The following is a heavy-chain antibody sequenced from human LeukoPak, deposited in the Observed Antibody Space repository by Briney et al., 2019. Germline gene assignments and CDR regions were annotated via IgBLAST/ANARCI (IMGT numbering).Heavy chain of an antibody. V-gene: IGHV1-2*02. D-gene: IGHD7-27*01. Sequence: ASVKVSCKASGYTFTSYGISWVRQAPGQGLEWMGWINPNSGGTNYAQKFQGRVTMTRDTSISTAYMELSRLRSDDTAVYYCARGKNWGAVGYWGQGTLVTVSS. J-gene: IGHJ4*02. CDR2: INPNSGGT. CDR3: ARGKNWGAVGY. CDR1: GYTFTSYG.